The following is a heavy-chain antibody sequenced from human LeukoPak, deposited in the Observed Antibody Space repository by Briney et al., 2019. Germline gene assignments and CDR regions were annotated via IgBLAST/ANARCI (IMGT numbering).Heavy chain of an antibody. CDR1: GGSISSYY. J-gene: IGHJ5*02. CDR2: IYYSGST. Sequence: KPSETLSLTCTVSGGSISSYYWSWIRQPPGKGLEWIGYIYYSGSTNYSPSLKSRVTISVDTSKNQFSLKLSSVTAADTAVYYCAREPKSGSYDWFDPWGQGTLVTVSS. CDR3: AREPKSGSYDWFDP. D-gene: IGHD1-26*01. V-gene: IGHV4-59*01.